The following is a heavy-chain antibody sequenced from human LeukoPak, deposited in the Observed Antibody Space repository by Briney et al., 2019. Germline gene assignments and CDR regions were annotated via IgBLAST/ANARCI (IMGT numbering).Heavy chain of an antibody. J-gene: IGHJ4*02. D-gene: IGHD3-10*01. CDR1: GYTFTSYD. V-gene: IGHV1-8*01. Sequence: GASVKVSCKASGYTFTSYDITWVRQATGQGLEWMGWMNPNSGNTGYAQKFQGRVTMTRNTSISTDYMELSSLRSEDTAVYYCARVVRSLAVPSYYFDYWGQGTLVTVSS. CDR2: MNPNSGNT. CDR3: ARVVRSLAVPSYYFDY.